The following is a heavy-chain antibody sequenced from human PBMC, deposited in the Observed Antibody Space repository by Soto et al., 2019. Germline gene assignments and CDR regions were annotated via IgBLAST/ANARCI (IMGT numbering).Heavy chain of an antibody. CDR3: ARSLYCTNGVCHNYYYYGMDV. D-gene: IGHD2-8*01. J-gene: IGHJ6*02. V-gene: IGHV3-30-3*01. CDR2: ISYDGSNK. Sequence: PGGSLRLSCAASGFTFSSYAMHWVRQAPGKGLEWVAVISYDGSNKYYADSVKGRFTISRDNSKNTLYLQMNSLRAEDTAVCYFARSLYCTNGVCHNYYYYGMDVWGQGTTVTVSS. CDR1: GFTFSSYA.